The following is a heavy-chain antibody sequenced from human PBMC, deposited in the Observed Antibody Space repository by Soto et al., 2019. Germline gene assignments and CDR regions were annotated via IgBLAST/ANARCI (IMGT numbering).Heavy chain of an antibody. D-gene: IGHD2-15*01. Sequence: PGESLKISCKGSGYTFTSYWIVWVRQMSGKGLEWMGSIYPGDSDIRYSPSFQGQVTISADKSISTAYLQWDSLTASDTAMYFCARHKGYCDSSSCYGMDVWGQGATVTVSS. CDR1: GYTFTSYW. CDR3: ARHKGYCDSSSCYGMDV. CDR2: IYPGDSDI. J-gene: IGHJ6*02. V-gene: IGHV5-51*01.